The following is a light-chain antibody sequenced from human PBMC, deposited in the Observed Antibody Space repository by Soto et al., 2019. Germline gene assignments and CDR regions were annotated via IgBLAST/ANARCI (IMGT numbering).Light chain of an antibody. J-gene: IGLJ1*01. CDR3: SSYAGDKKSV. Sequence: QSALTQPPSASGSPGQSVTISCTGTSSDVGGYNYVSWYQQHPGKAPKLMIFEVDKRPSGVPDRFSGSKSDNTASLTVSGLQAEDEADYYCSSYAGDKKSVFGAGTKLTVL. CDR1: SSDVGGYNY. CDR2: EVD. V-gene: IGLV2-8*01.